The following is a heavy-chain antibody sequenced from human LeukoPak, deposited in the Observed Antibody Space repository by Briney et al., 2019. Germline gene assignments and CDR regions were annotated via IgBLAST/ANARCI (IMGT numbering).Heavy chain of an antibody. D-gene: IGHD3-22*01. CDR2: ISAYNGIT. V-gene: IGHV1-18*01. CDR1: GYTFTSYG. Sequence: GASVKVSCKASGYTFTSYGISWVRQAPGQGLEWMGWISAYNGITNYAQKLQGRVTMTTDTSTSTAYMELRSLRSDDTAVYYCARDGIYYDSSGYYYYFDYWGQGTLVTVSS. J-gene: IGHJ4*02. CDR3: ARDGIYYDSSGYYYYFDY.